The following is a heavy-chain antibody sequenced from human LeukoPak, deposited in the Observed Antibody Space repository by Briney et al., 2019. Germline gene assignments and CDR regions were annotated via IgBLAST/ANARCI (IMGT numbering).Heavy chain of an antibody. V-gene: IGHV4-34*01. CDR2: INHSGST. D-gene: IGHD6-6*01. CDR1: GGSFSGYY. J-gene: IGHJ6*02. Sequence: PSETLSLTCAVYGGSFSGYYWSWIRQPPGKGLEWIGEINHSGSTNYNPSLKSRVTISVDTSKNQFSLKLSSVTAADTAVYYCARGYSSSYYYYGKDVWGQGTTVTVSS. CDR3: ARGYSSSYYYYGKDV.